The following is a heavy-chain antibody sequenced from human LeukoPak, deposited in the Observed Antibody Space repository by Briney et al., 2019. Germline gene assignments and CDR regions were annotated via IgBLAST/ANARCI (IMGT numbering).Heavy chain of an antibody. Sequence: PSETLSLTCTVSGGSISSSSYYWGWIRQPPGKGLEWIGSIYCSGSTYYNPSLKSRVTISVDTSKNQFSLKLSSVTAADTAVYYCARVGVDTAMGGWGQGTLVTVSS. D-gene: IGHD5-18*01. CDR2: IYCSGST. J-gene: IGHJ4*02. CDR1: GGSISSSSYY. CDR3: ARVGVDTAMGG. V-gene: IGHV4-39*07.